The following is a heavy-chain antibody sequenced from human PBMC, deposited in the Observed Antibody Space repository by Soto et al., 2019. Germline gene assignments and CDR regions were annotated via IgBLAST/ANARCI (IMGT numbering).Heavy chain of an antibody. CDR2: ISDSGSNT. D-gene: IGHD3-22*01. CDR3: AGYYYDSSGYDGMEV. J-gene: IGHJ6*02. CDR1: GFKISSSS. Sequence: PGGSLRLSCAAFGFKISSSSMNWVRQAPGRGLEWAAYISDSGSNTLYADSVKGRFTVSRDTAKNSLYLQMSGLRDEDSAVYYCAGYYYDSSGYDGMEVWGQGTTVTVSS. V-gene: IGHV3-48*02.